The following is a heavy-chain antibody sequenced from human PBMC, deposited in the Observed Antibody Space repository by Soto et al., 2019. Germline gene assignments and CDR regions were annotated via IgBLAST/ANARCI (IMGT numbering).Heavy chain of an antibody. CDR1: GFRFGEYS. Sequence: EVQLLESGGGLVHPGGSLRLACAASGFRFGEYSMNWVRQAPGKGLEWLSYITSSGDSIYYADSVKGRFTDSRDNAKNSLFLHMNSLRDDDTAVYYCARLPKGSMVTSWGQGTLVTVSS. D-gene: IGHD2-21*02. V-gene: IGHV3-48*02. J-gene: IGHJ4*02. CDR3: ARLPKGSMVTS. CDR2: ITSSGDSI.